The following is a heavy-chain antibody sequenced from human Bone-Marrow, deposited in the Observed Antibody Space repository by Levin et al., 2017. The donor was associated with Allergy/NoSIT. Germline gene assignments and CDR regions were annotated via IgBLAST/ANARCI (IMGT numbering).Heavy chain of an antibody. CDR3: ARKGIYSSSWFIDY. J-gene: IGHJ4*02. D-gene: IGHD6-13*01. V-gene: IGHV3-7*01. Sequence: PTGGSLRLSCAASGFTFSSYWMSWVRQAPGKGLEWVANIKQDGSEKYYVDSVKGRFTISRDNAKNSLYLQMNSLRAEDTAVYYCARKGIYSSSWFIDYWGQGTLVTVSS. CDR2: IKQDGSEK. CDR1: GFTFSSYW.